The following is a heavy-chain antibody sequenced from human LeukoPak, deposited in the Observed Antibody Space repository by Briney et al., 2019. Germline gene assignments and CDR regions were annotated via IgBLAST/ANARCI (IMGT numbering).Heavy chain of an antibody. CDR1: GFSFNTYA. V-gene: IGHV3-23*01. D-gene: IGHD6-19*01. CDR3: ARGSGRYVMVDW. Sequence: GGSLRLSCAASGFSFNTYAMSWVRQAPGKGLEWVSAISNTGGSTYYADSVKGRFTISRDKSKNTLSLQMNSLRAEDTAVYYCARGSGRYVMVDWWGQGTLVTVSS. CDR2: ISNTGGST. J-gene: IGHJ4*02.